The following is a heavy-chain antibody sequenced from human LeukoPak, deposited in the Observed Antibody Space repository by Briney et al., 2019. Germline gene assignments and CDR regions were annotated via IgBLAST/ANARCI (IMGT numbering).Heavy chain of an antibody. J-gene: IGHJ4*02. CDR1: GFTFTSSA. Sequence: SVKVSCKASGFTFTSSAVQWVRQARGQRLEWIGWIVVGSGNTNYAQKFQERVTITRDMSTSTAYMELSSLRSEDTAVYYCAAARGSGYHGDYWGQGTLVTVSS. V-gene: IGHV1-58*01. CDR3: AAARGSGYHGDY. CDR2: IVVGSGNT. D-gene: IGHD3-3*01.